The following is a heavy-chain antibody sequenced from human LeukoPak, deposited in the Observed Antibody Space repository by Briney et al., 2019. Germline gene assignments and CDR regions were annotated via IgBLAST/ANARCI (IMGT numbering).Heavy chain of an antibody. CDR1: GDTFSIYA. CDR3: ARDPNPNYYVSSGYLYYFDY. Sequence: SVKVSCKASGDTFSIYAISWVRQAPGQGLEWMGRIIPILGIANYARKFQGRVTIIADKSTSTAYMELSSLRSEDTAVYYRARDPNPNYYVSSGYLYYFDYWGQGTLVTVSS. CDR2: IIPILGIA. D-gene: IGHD3-22*01. V-gene: IGHV1-69*04. J-gene: IGHJ4*02.